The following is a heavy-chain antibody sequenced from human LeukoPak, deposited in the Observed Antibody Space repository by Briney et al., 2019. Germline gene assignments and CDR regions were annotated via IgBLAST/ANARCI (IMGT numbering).Heavy chain of an antibody. D-gene: IGHD4-23*01. V-gene: IGHV4-38-2*02. CDR2: IYYSGST. CDR1: GYSISSGYY. J-gene: IGHJ4*02. Sequence: SETLSLTCTVSGYSISSGYYWGWIRQPPGKGLEWIGSIYYSGSTYYNPSLKSRVTISVDTSKNQFSLKLSSVTAADTAVYYCARGDGNSPFFDYWGQGTLVTVSS. CDR3: ARGDGNSPFFDY.